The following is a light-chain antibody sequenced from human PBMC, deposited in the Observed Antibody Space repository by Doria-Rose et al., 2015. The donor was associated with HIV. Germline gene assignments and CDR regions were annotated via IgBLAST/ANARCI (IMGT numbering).Light chain of an antibody. V-gene: IGKV3-20*01. CDR1: QSFSSTY. CDR3: HQYGTSWT. CDR2: DGS. J-gene: IGKJ1*01. Sequence: TQSPGTLSLSPGERATLSCRASQSFSSTYLAWYQQQPVQAPSLLIYDGSASATGIPDRFSASGSGTDFTLTINRLEPEDFALYYCHQYGTSWTFGQGTKVEI.